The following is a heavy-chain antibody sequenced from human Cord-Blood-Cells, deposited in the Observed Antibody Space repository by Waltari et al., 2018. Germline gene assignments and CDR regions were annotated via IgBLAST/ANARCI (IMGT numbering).Heavy chain of an antibody. D-gene: IGHD7-27*01. Sequence: EVQLVAPGRGLIQPGGSLRLSCPASGFPVSSNSISPVCHPPGKGLAWVSVIYSGGSTYYADSVKGRFTISRDNSKNTLYLQMNSLRAEDTAVYYCARDGTLLTGDEDAFDIWGQGTMVTVSS. CDR2: IYSGGST. CDR3: ARDGTLLTGDEDAFDI. CDR1: GFPVSSNS. J-gene: IGHJ3*02. V-gene: IGHV3-53*01.